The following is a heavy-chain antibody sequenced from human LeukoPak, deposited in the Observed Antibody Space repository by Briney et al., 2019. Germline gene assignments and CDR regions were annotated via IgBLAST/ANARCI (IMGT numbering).Heavy chain of an antibody. Sequence: GGSLRLSCAVSGITLNNYGMTWVRQAPGKGLEWVANIKQDGSEKYYVDSVKGRFTISRDNAKNSLYLQMNSLRAEDTAVYYCARDLDCSSTSCYTGDAFDIWGQGTMVTVYS. CDR3: ARDLDCSSTSCYTGDAFDI. CDR1: GITLNNYG. CDR2: IKQDGSEK. V-gene: IGHV3-7*01. J-gene: IGHJ3*02. D-gene: IGHD2-2*02.